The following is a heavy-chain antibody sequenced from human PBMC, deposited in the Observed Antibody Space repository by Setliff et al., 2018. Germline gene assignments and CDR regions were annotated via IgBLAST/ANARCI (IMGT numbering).Heavy chain of an antibody. CDR2: IYNSGST. Sequence: SETLSLTCTVSGGSISSYYWSWIRQPPGKGLEWIGYIYNSGSTNYNPSLKSRVTISVDTSKNQISLRLRSVTAADTAVYFCARDNTMVGATDYWGLGTLVTVSS. J-gene: IGHJ4*02. V-gene: IGHV4-4*08. CDR3: ARDNTMVGATDY. D-gene: IGHD1-26*01. CDR1: GGSISSYY.